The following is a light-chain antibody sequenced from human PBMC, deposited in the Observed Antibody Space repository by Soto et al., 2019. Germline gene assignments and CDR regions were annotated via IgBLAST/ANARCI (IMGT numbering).Light chain of an antibody. V-gene: IGLV2-14*01. CDR1: SSDVGGYNY. J-gene: IGLJ2*01. CDR3: SSYTSSSTLEGV. CDR2: DVS. Sequence: QSAPTQPASVSGSPGQSITISCTGTSSDVGGYNYVSWYQQHPGKAPKPMIYDVSNRPSGVSNRFSGSKSGNTASLTISGLQAEDEADYYCSSYTSSSTLEGVFGGGTKLTVL.